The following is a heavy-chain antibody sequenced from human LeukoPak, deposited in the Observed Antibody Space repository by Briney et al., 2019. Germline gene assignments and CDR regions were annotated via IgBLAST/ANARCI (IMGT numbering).Heavy chain of an antibody. CDR2: IYFSGTT. CDR3: ARSTGWLQPFDY. V-gene: IGHV4-30-4*08. J-gene: IGHJ4*02. CDR1: GGSISSSSYY. Sequence: SETLSLTCTVSGGSISSSSYYWGWIRQPPGKALEWIGYIYFSGTTYYKPALKSRVSMSVDTSKNQFSLKLSSVTAADTAMYYCARSTGWLQPFDYWGQGTLVTVSS. D-gene: IGHD5-24*01.